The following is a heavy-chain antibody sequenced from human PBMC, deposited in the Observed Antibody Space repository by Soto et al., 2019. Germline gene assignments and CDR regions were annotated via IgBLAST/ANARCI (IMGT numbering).Heavy chain of an antibody. Sequence: PGGSLRLSCSASGFTFSSYAMHWVRQAPGKGLEYVSAISSNGGSTYYADSVKGRFTISRDNSKNTLYLQMSSLRAEDTAVYYCVKDQGGYSSTWYYFGYWGQGTLVTVSS. V-gene: IGHV3-64D*06. J-gene: IGHJ4*02. CDR2: ISSNGGST. D-gene: IGHD6-13*01. CDR1: GFTFSSYA. CDR3: VKDQGGYSSTWYYFGY.